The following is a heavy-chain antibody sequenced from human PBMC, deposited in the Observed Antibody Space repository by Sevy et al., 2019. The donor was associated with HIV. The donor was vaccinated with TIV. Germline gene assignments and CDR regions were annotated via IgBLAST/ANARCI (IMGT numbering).Heavy chain of an antibody. CDR2: IYYSGST. J-gene: IGHJ4*02. CDR3: ARERQLVLDY. V-gene: IGHV4-59*01. D-gene: IGHD6-13*01. Sequence: SETLSLTCTVSGGSISSYYWSWIRQPPGKGLEWIGYIYYSGSTNYNPSIKSRVTLSVDSSKNQFSLKLSSVTAADTAVYYCARERQLVLDYWGQGTLVTVSS. CDR1: GGSISSYY.